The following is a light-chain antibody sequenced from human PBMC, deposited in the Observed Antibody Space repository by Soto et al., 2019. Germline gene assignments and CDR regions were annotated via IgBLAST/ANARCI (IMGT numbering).Light chain of an antibody. V-gene: IGLV1-40*01. CDR2: GNI. J-gene: IGLJ1*01. Sequence: QSVLTQPPSVSGAPGQRVTISCTGSSSHIGAGYDVHWYQQLPGTAPKLLIYGNIKRPSGVPDRFSGSKSGTSASLAITGLQAEDEAYDYCQSCDSSLSGSGVFGSGTKLTVL. CDR1: SSHIGAGYD. CDR3: QSCDSSLSGSGV.